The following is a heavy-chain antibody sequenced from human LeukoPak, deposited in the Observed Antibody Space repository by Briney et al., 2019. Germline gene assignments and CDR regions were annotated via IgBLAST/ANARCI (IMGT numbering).Heavy chain of an antibody. V-gene: IGHV1-8*01. CDR1: GYPFTKWG. Sequence: ASVKVSCKTSGYPFTKWGINWVRQAAGQGLDWLGWVHPDNGNTYYAQSFRGRVTMSRDTSTNTAYMDLSGLRSNDTAVYFCATGPRNDPWGKGTLVTVSS. CDR2: VHPDNGNT. D-gene: IGHD1-14*01. CDR3: ATGPRNDP. J-gene: IGHJ5*02.